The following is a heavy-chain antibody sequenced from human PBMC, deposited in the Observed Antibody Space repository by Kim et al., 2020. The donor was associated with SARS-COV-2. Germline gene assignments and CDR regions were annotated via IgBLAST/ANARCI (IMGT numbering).Heavy chain of an antibody. D-gene: IGHD6-19*01. CDR2: IKKDGSEK. CDR3: ARSYNSGWQNEGY. V-gene: IGHV3-7*01. J-gene: IGHJ4*02. CDR1: GLTFSDYW. Sequence: GGSLRLSCAASGLTFSDYWMSWVRQAPGKGLEWVANIKKDGSEKYYVASVKGRFTISRDNAKNSLYLQMNSLRVEDTAVFYCARSYNSGWQNEGYWGQGTLVTVSS.